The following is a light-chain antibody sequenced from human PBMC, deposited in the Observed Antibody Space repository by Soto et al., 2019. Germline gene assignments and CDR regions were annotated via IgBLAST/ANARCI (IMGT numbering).Light chain of an antibody. Sequence: DIQLTQSPSTLSASIGDTVTITCRASLSISGWLVWYQQAPGKAPKLLIFNAFTLQRGVPSRFRGGGSGTEFTLTISSLHPDDSAIYYCQQYNSYPWTFGLGTKVEI. CDR3: QQYNSYPWT. J-gene: IGKJ1*01. V-gene: IGKV1-5*01. CDR1: LSISGW. CDR2: NAF.